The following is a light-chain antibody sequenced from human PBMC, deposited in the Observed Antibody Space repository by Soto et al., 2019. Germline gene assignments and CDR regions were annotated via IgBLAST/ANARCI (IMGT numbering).Light chain of an antibody. CDR3: QQYYSTPRT. CDR1: QSISSH. J-gene: IGKJ1*01. CDR2: AAS. Sequence: DIQMTQSPSSLSASVGYRVTITCRASQSISSHLNCYQQKPGKAPKLLIYAASSLQSGVPSRFSGSGSGTDFTHTIGSLQPEDFATYYCQQYYSTPRTFGHGTKVDIK. V-gene: IGKV1-39*01.